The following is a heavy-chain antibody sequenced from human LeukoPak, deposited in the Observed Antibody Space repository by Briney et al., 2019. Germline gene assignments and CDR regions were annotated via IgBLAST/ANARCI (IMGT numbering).Heavy chain of an antibody. CDR2: LYSDGNT. CDR1: GFTVITND. J-gene: IGHJ4*02. D-gene: IGHD1-14*01. V-gene: IGHV3-53*01. CDR3: ARGVEPLAANTLAY. Sequence: GGSLRLSCAASGFTVITNDMTWVRPAPGKGLEWVSVLYSDGNTKYADSVQGRFTISRDNSKNPLYLEMNSLSPDDTAVYYCARGVEPLAANTLAYWGQGTLVTVSS.